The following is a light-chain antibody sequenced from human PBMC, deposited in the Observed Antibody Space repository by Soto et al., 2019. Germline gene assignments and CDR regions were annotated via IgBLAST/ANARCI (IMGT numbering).Light chain of an antibody. CDR1: QSISSW. V-gene: IGKV1-5*01. J-gene: IGKJ1*01. CDR3: QQYNSYSWT. CDR2: AAS. Sequence: DIQMTQSPSTLSASVGDRVTITCRASQSISSWLAWDQQKPGKAPRPLIYAASSWKSGVPSRFSGSGSGTEFTLTISSLQPNDFATYYCQQYNSYSWTFGQGTKVEIK.